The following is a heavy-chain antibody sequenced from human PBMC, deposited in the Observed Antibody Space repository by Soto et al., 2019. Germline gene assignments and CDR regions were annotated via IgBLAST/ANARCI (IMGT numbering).Heavy chain of an antibody. Sequence: PSETLSLTCTVSGGSITNSNWWSWVRLPPAGGLVWFVGIYHAGGSKYNKSFQSRVTMSVDTSTNQFSLTFISVTAADTAVYFCARGRHIVGKTTPLASWGQGTVVTVSS. CDR1: GGSITNSNW. J-gene: IGHJ4*02. V-gene: IGHV4-4*02. CDR3: ARGRHIVGKTTPLAS. CDR2: IYHAGGS. D-gene: IGHD2-21*01.